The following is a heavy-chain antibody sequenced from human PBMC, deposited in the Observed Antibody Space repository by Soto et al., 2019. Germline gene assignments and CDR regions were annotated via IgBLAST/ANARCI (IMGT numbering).Heavy chain of an antibody. V-gene: IGHV1-69*06. Sequence: SVKVSCKASGGTFSSYAISWVRQAPGQGLEWMGGIIPIFGTANYAQKFQGRVTITADKSTSTAYMELSSLRSEDTAVYYCARVPIVVVPAAYNWFDPWGQGTLVTVSS. D-gene: IGHD2-2*01. CDR3: ARVPIVVVPAAYNWFDP. J-gene: IGHJ5*02. CDR2: IIPIFGTA. CDR1: GGTFSSYA.